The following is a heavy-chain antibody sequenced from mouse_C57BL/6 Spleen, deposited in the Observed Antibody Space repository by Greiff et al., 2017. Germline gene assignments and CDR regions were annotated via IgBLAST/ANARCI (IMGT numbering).Heavy chain of an antibody. Sequence: EVQVVESEGGLVQPGSSMKLSCTASGFTFSDYYMAWVRQVPEKGLEWVANINYDGSSTYYLDSLKSRFIISRDNAKNILYLQMSSLKSEDTATYYCARALYDYDGAWFAYWGQGTLVTVSA. J-gene: IGHJ3*01. CDR1: GFTFSDYY. CDR2: INYDGSST. V-gene: IGHV5-16*01. D-gene: IGHD2-4*01. CDR3: ARALYDYDGAWFAY.